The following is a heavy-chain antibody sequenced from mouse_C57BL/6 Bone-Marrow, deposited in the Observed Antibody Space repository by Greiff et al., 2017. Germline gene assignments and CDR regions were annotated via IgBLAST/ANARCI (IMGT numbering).Heavy chain of an antibody. V-gene: IGHV3-6*01. CDR3: ARMATVRGDY. Sequence: EVKLEESGPGLVKPSQSLSLTCSVTGYSITSGYYWNWIRQFPGNKLEWMGYISYDGSNNYNPSLQNRISITRDTSKNQFFLKLNSVTTEDTATYYCARMATVRGDYWGQGTSVTVSS. CDR1: GYSITSGYY. CDR2: ISYDGSN. D-gene: IGHD1-1*01. J-gene: IGHJ4*01.